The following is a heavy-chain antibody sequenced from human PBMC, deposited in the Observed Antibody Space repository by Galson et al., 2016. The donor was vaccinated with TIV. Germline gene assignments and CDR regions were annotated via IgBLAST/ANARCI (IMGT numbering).Heavy chain of an antibody. CDR2: FDPEQHKK. J-gene: IGHJ4*02. D-gene: IGHD2/OR15-2a*01. V-gene: IGHV1-24*01. CDR1: GDSLSDLS. CDR3: ASVAWFPGLSLDN. Sequence: SVKVSCKVSGDSLSDLSMHWVRQAPGKGLEWMAGFDPEQHKKIYAQKLEGRGTLTYDTSTDTAFLELSSLSFEDTAVYYCASVAWFPGLSLDNWGQGTLVIVSS.